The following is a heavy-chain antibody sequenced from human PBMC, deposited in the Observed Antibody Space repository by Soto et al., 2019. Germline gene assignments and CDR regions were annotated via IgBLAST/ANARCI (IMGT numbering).Heavy chain of an antibody. Sequence: PGGSLRLSCAASGFTVSSNYMSWVRQAPGKGLEWVSVIYSGGSTYYADSVKGRFTISRDNSKNTLYLQMNSLRAEDTAVYYCAKDAALLWFGELSYWFDPWGQGTLVTVSS. CDR2: IYSGGST. J-gene: IGHJ5*02. CDR1: GFTVSSNY. D-gene: IGHD3-10*01. V-gene: IGHV3-53*05. CDR3: AKDAALLWFGELSYWFDP.